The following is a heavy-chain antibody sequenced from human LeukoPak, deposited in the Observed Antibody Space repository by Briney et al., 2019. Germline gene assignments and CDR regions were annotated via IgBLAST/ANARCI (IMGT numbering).Heavy chain of an antibody. Sequence: GGSLRLSCAASGFTFSSYAMSWVRQAPGKGLEWVSAISGSGGSTYYADSVKGRVTISRDNSKNTLYLQMNSLRAEDTAVYYCAKDRGGNGGYFDYWGQGTLVTVSS. D-gene: IGHD2-15*01. V-gene: IGHV3-23*01. CDR2: ISGSGGST. J-gene: IGHJ4*02. CDR3: AKDRGGNGGYFDY. CDR1: GFTFSSYA.